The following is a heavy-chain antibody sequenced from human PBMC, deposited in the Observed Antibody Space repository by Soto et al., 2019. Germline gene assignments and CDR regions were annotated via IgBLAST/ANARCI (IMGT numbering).Heavy chain of an antibody. Sequence: GGSLRLSCAASGSTFSSYAMHWVRQAPGKGLEWVAVISYDGSNKYYADSVKGRFTISRDNSKNTLYLQMNSLRAEDTAVYYCARDLTRGYYNYFDYWGQGTLVTVSS. CDR2: ISYDGSNK. J-gene: IGHJ4*02. CDR1: GSTFSSYA. V-gene: IGHV3-30-3*01. D-gene: IGHD3-3*01. CDR3: ARDLTRGYYNYFDY.